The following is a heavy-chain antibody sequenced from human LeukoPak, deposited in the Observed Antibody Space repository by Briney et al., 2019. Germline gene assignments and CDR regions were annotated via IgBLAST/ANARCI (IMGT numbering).Heavy chain of an antibody. J-gene: IGHJ3*02. Sequence: SETLSLTCTVSGGSISSYYWSWIRQPPGKGLEWIGYIYYSGSTNYNPSLKSRVTISVDTSKNQFSLKLSSVTAADMAVYYCARDSYSSSLEAFDIWGQGTMVTVSS. CDR2: IYYSGST. D-gene: IGHD6-13*01. CDR3: ARDSYSSSLEAFDI. CDR1: GGSISSYY. V-gene: IGHV4-59*12.